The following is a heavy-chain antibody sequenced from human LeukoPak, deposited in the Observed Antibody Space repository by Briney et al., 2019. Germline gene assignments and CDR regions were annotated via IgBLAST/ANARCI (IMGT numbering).Heavy chain of an antibody. V-gene: IGHV4-59*12. Sequence: SETLSLTCTVSGGSISSYYWSWIRQPPGKGLEWIGEIYHSGSTNYNPSLKSRVTISVDKSKNQFSLKLSSVTAADTAVYYCARLKAVAFYYYMDVWGKGTTVTVSS. J-gene: IGHJ6*03. CDR2: IYHSGST. D-gene: IGHD6-19*01. CDR1: GGSISSYY. CDR3: ARLKAVAFYYYMDV.